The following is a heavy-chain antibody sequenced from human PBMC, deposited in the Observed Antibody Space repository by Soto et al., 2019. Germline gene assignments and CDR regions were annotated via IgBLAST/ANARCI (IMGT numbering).Heavy chain of an antibody. CDR3: AKDMKWGGMTTIHYFDS. V-gene: IGHV3-9*02. J-gene: IGHJ4*02. D-gene: IGHD4-17*01. Sequence: EVQLVESGGGLVQPGRSLRLSCVASGFTADDYALHWVRQAPGKGLEWVSGISSNSDTIHYADSVKGRFTISRDNAKNSLFLQMTILRPEDTAVYYCAKDMKWGGMTTIHYFDSWGQGTLVTVSS. CDR2: ISSNSDTI. CDR1: GFTADDYA.